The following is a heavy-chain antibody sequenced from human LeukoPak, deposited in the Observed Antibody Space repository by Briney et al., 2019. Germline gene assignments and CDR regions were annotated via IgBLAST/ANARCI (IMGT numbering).Heavy chain of an antibody. CDR1: GGSISSRSYY. J-gene: IGHJ4*02. CDR2: IYYSGCT. Sequence: SETLSLTCTVSGGSISSRSYYWGWIRQPPGKRLEWFGIIYYSGCTYHNPSLKTRVTITLDTSQHQLSLTVSSVTAADTAVYYCARDGGPYYYGSGSLFFDYWGQGTQVTVSS. D-gene: IGHD3-10*01. CDR3: ARDGGPYYYGSGSLFFDY. V-gene: IGHV4-39*07.